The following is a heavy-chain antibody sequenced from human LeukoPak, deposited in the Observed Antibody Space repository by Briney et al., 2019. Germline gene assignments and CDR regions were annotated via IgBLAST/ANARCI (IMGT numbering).Heavy chain of an antibody. Sequence: GGSLRLSCAASGFTFSSYAMSWVRQAPGKGLEWVANIKQDGSEKYYVDSVKGRFTISRDNAKNSLYLQMNSLRAEDTAVYYCARAAIYYSYYLDVWGKGTTVTVSS. CDR3: ARAAIYYSYYLDV. CDR1: GFTFSSYA. V-gene: IGHV3-7*01. CDR2: IKQDGSEK. J-gene: IGHJ6*03. D-gene: IGHD5-24*01.